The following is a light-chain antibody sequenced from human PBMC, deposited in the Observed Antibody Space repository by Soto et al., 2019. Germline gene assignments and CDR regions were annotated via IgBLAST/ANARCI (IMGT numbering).Light chain of an antibody. Sequence: EIVMTQSPATLSVSPGERATLSGRASQSVGTYLAWYQQKPGQAPRLLIYGASTRAAGISPRFSGGGSGTEFTLTISSLQSEDFAVYYCQQYNDWPRTFGHGTKVGIK. CDR3: QQYNDWPRT. J-gene: IGKJ1*01. CDR1: QSVGTY. CDR2: GAS. V-gene: IGKV3-15*01.